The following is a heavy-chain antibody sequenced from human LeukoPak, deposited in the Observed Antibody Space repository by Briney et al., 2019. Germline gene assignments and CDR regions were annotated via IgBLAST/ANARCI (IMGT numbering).Heavy chain of an antibody. J-gene: IGHJ4*02. CDR2: ISWNSGSI. CDR1: GFTFDDYA. V-gene: IGHV3-9*01. D-gene: IGHD4-11*01. CDR3: ARSTVTTGLAFDY. Sequence: GGSLRLSCAASGFTFDDYAMHWVRQAPGKGLEWVSGISWNSGSIGYADSVKGRFTISRDNAKNSLYLQMNSLRAEDTAVYYCARSTVTTGLAFDYWGQGTLVTVSS.